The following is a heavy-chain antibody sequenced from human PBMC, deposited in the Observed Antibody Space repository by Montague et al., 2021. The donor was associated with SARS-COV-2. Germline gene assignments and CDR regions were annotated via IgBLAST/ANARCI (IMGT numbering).Heavy chain of an antibody. Sequence: SETLSLTCSVSGASITTYYWSWIRQAPGKGLEWIAYIFHSGHTNXNPSLRSRVAISIDTSRDQFSLSLTSITAADTAVYYCARQPYLASAYYFDYWGPGTLVTVSS. V-gene: IGHV4-59*01. CDR1: GASITTYY. J-gene: IGHJ4*02. CDR2: IFHSGHT. CDR3: ARQPYLASAYYFDY. D-gene: IGHD3-10*01.